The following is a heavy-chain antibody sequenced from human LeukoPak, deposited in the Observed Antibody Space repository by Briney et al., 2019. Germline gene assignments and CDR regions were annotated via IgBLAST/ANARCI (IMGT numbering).Heavy chain of an antibody. CDR2: ISYDGSNK. J-gene: IGHJ3*02. D-gene: IGHD3-22*01. CDR1: GFTFSSYA. CDR3: ARDYQLTTMTNAFDI. V-gene: IGHV3-30*04. Sequence: GGSLRLSCAASGFTFSSYAMHWVRQAPGKGLEWVAVISYDGSNKYYADSVKGRFTISRDNSKNTLYLQMNSLRAEDTAVYYCARDYQLTTMTNAFDIWGQGTMVTVSS.